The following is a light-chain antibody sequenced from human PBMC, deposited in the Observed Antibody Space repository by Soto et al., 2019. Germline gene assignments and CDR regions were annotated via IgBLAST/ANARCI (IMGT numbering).Light chain of an antibody. CDR2: GAS. CDR1: QSVSSSH. V-gene: IGKV3-20*01. J-gene: IGKJ1*01. Sequence: DIVMTQSPGTLSLSPGERATLSCRASQSVSSSHLAWYQQKPGQAPGLLIYGASSRATGIPDGFSGSGSGTDFNLTVSRLAPEDFAVYYCHQYGTSPRTFGQGTKVDIK. CDR3: HQYGTSPRT.